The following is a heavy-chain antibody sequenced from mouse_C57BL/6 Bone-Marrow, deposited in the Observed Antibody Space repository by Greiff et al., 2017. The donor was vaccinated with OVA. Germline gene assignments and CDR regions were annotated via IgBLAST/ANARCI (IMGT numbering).Heavy chain of an antibody. D-gene: IGHD3-2*02. CDR3: ARDSSGFYYFDY. CDR2: ISDGGSYT. V-gene: IGHV5-4*01. CDR1: GFTFSSYA. Sequence: EVQWVESGGGLVKPGGSLKLSCAASGFTFSSYAMSWVRQTPEKRLEWVATISDGGSYTYYPDNVKGRFTISRDNAKNNLYLQMSHLKSEDTAMYYCARDSSGFYYFDYWGQGTTLTVSS. J-gene: IGHJ2*01.